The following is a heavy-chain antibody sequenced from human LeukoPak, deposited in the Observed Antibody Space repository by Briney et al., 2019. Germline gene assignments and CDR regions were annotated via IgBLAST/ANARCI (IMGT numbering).Heavy chain of an antibody. CDR1: VFTLSSDR. CDR3: ARVRIAAAGTFYYYGMDV. D-gene: IGHD6-13*01. V-gene: IGHV3-21*01. CDR2: ISSSSSYI. J-gene: IGHJ6*02. Sequence: PGGSLRLSCAASVFTLSSDRMIWVRQAQWKGLEWVSSISSSSSYIYYADSVKGRFTISRDNAKNSLYLQMNSLRAENTAVYYCARVRIAAAGTFYYYGMDVWGQGTTVTVSS.